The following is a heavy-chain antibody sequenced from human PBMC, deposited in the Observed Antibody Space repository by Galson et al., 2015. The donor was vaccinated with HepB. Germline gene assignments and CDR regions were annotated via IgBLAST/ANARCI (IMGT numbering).Heavy chain of an antibody. V-gene: IGHV1-2*06. J-gene: IGHJ6*03. D-gene: IGHD1-1*01. CDR1: GYTFTGYY. Sequence: SVKVSCKASGYTFTGYYMHWVRQAPGQGLEWMGRINPNSGGTNYAQKFQGRVTMTRDTSISTAYMELSRLRSDDTAVYYCARDRGTGTIYYYYYYMDVWGKGTTVTVSS. CDR3: ARDRGTGTIYYYYYYMDV. CDR2: INPNSGGT.